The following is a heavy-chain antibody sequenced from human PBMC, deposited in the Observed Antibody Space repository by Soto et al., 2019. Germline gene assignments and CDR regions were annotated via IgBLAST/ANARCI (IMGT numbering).Heavy chain of an antibody. V-gene: IGHV3-7*01. CDR1: GFTFSGYW. J-gene: IGHJ6*03. D-gene: IGHD2-15*01. CDR3: ARVRIGNYYYYMDV. CDR2: IKQDASEQ. Sequence: GGSLRLSCAASGFTFSGYWMTWVRQAPGKGLEWVATIKQDASEQYYVDSVKGRFTISRDNAKNSLYLQVNSLRAEDTAGYYCARVRIGNYYYYMDVWGKGTTVTVSS.